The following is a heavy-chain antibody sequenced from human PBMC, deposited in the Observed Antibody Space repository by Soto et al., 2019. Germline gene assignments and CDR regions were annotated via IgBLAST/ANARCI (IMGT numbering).Heavy chain of an antibody. CDR1: GDSIISADYY. J-gene: IGHJ6*02. D-gene: IGHD1-1*01. V-gene: IGHV4-30-4*01. Sequence: SETLSLTCTVSGDSIISADYYCICIRQTPWKGLEWIGHIFYSGTTYYNPSLKSRLTISVDTSKNHFSLRLTSVTAADTAVYYCARDLWVEPELYYYGMDVWGQGTTVTVSS. CDR2: IFYSGTT. CDR3: ARDLWVEPELYYYGMDV.